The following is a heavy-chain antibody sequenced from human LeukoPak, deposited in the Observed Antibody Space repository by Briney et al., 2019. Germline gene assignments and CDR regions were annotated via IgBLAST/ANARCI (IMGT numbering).Heavy chain of an antibody. CDR1: GGSISSYY. Sequence: SETLSLTCTVSGGSISSYYWSWIRQPPGKGLEWIGYIYYSGSTNYNPSLKSRVTISVDTSKNQFSLKLSSVTAADTAVYYCARGKAGNAVDYWGQGTLVTVSS. CDR3: ARGKAGNAVDY. V-gene: IGHV4-59*01. D-gene: IGHD2-2*01. CDR2: IYYSGST. J-gene: IGHJ4*02.